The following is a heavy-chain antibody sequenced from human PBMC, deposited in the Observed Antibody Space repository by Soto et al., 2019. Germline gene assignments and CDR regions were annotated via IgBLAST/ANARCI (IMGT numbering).Heavy chain of an antibody. CDR1: GGSVSSGGHS. CDR2: IYPSGST. Sequence: QLQLQESGSGLVRPSQTLALTCAVSGGSVSSGGHSWSWIRQPPGKGLEWIGYIYPSGSTFYNPSLASRVTILVDRSKNQFSLKLSSVTAADTAVYFCARCISNDSSDIWGQGTMVTVSS. CDR3: ARCISNDSSDI. J-gene: IGHJ3*02. D-gene: IGHD2-8*01. V-gene: IGHV4-30-2*01.